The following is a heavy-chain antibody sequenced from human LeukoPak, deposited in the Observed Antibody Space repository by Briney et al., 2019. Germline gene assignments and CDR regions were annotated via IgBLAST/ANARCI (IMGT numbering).Heavy chain of an antibody. CDR1: GGTFSSYA. CDR3: ARSPTIFGVVIQLQNEYYFDY. Sequence: GASVKVSCKASGGTFSSYAISWVRQAPGQGLEWMGGIIPIFGTANYAQKFQGRVAITTDESTSTAYMELSSLRSEDTAVYYCARSPTIFGVVIQLQNEYYFDYWGQGTLVTVSS. V-gene: IGHV1-69*05. CDR2: IIPIFGTA. D-gene: IGHD3-3*01. J-gene: IGHJ4*02.